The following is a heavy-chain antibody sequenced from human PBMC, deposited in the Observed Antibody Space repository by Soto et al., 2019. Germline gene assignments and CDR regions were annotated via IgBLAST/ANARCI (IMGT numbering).Heavy chain of an antibody. CDR3: ARHFPLPTDLQFYYYYYDGVDV. CDR2: IDPSDYYS. J-gene: IGHJ6*02. CDR1: GYNFTTFW. V-gene: IGHV5-10-1*01. D-gene: IGHD3-3*02. Sequence: GESLKISCKASGYNFTTFWISWMRQVPGKGLEWMGRIDPSDYYSNYSPSFQGHITISADKSINTAYLHFSHLKASDTAVYYCARHFPLPTDLQFYYYYYDGVDVWGHGTAVTVSS.